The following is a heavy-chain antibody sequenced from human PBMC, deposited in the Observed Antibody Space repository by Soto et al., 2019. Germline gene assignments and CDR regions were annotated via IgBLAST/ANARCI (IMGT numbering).Heavy chain of an antibody. CDR3: ARDSIPAYYYYYYGMDV. V-gene: IGHV4-31*03. CDR2: IYYSGST. CDR1: GGSISSGGYY. J-gene: IGHJ6*02. Sequence: SETLSLTCTVSGGSISSGGYYWSWIRQHPGKGLEWIGYIYYSGSTYYNPSLKGRVTISVDTSKNQFSLKLSSVTAADTAVYYCARDSIPAYYYYYYGMDVWGQGTTVTVSS.